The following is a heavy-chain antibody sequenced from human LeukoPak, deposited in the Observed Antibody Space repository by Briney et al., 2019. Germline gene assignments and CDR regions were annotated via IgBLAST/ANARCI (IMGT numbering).Heavy chain of an antibody. V-gene: IGHV3-9*01. CDR3: AKDISGYYYGGGFDY. CDR1: GFTFDDYA. Sequence: PGRSLRLSCAASGFTFDDYAMHWVRQAPGKGLEWVSGISWNSGSIGYADSVKGRFTISRDNAKNSLYLQMNSLRAEDTALYYCAKDISGYYYGGGFDYWGQGTLVTVSS. D-gene: IGHD3-22*01. J-gene: IGHJ4*02. CDR2: ISWNSGSI.